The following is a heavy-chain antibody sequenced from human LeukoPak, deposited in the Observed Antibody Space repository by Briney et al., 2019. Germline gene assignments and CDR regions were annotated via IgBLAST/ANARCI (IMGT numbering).Heavy chain of an antibody. J-gene: IGHJ2*01. CDR2: IIPIFGTA. CDR1: GGTFSSYA. Sequence: SVKVSCKASGGTFSSYAISWVRQAPGQGLEWMGGIIPIFGTANYAQKFQGRVTITTDESTSTAYMELSSLRSEDTAVYYCARVVVVPAATQGSRWYFDLWGRGTLVTVSS. D-gene: IGHD2-2*01. CDR3: ARVVVVPAATQGSRWYFDL. V-gene: IGHV1-69*05.